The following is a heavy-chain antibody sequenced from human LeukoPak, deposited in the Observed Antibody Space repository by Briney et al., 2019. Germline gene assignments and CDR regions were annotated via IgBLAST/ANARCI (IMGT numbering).Heavy chain of an antibody. D-gene: IGHD6-19*01. J-gene: IGHJ4*02. CDR1: GFTFSSYA. Sequence: PGGSLRLSCAASGFTFSSYAMSWVRQAPGKGLEWVSTLSGSGGSTNYADSVKGRFTISRDNSKNTLYLQMNSLRAEDTAVYYCAKELSSGYYGYYFDYWGQGTLVTVSS. CDR3: AKELSSGYYGYYFDY. CDR2: LSGSGGST. V-gene: IGHV3-23*01.